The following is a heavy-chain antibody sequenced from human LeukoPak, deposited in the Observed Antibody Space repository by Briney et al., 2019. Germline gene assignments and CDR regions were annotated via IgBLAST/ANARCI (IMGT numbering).Heavy chain of an antibody. V-gene: IGHV4-39*07. CDR3: ARDGGSYRGYFDY. CDR1: GGSISSSSYY. CDR2: IYYSGST. J-gene: IGHJ4*02. D-gene: IGHD1-26*01. Sequence: SETLSLTCTVSGGSISSSSYYWGWIRQPPGKGLEWIGSIYYSGSTYYNPSLKSRVTISVDTSKNQFSLKLSSVTAADTAVYYCARDGGSYRGYFDYWGQGTLVTVSS.